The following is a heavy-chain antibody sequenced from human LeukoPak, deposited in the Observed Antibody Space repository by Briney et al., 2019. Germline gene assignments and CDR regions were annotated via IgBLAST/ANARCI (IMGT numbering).Heavy chain of an antibody. Sequence: SETLSLTCTVSGGSISSSSYYWGWIRQPPGKGLEWIGSIYYSGSTYYNPSLKSRVTISVDTSKNQFSLKLSSVTAADTAVYYCARGSWYGSGAFDIWGQGTMVTVSS. CDR2: IYYSGST. CDR3: ARGSWYGSGAFDI. CDR1: GGSISSSSYY. V-gene: IGHV4-39*01. D-gene: IGHD3-10*01. J-gene: IGHJ3*02.